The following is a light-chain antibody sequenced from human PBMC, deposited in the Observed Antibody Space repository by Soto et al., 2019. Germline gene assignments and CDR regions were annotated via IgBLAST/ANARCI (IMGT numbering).Light chain of an antibody. CDR3: QQYNTWSPLT. V-gene: IGKV3-15*01. CDR2: GAS. CDR1: QSVSNN. Sequence: EIVMTQSPATLSVSPGERATLSCRASQSVSNNFAWYQQKPGQAHRLLIYGASTRATGIPARFSGSGSGTEFSLTISSLQSEDFAVYYCQQYNTWSPLTFGGGTKVETK. J-gene: IGKJ4*01.